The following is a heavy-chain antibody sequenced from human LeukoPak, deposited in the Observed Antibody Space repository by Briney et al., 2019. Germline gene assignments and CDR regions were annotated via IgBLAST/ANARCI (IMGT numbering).Heavy chain of an antibody. V-gene: IGHV4-39*01. D-gene: IGHD3-16*01. J-gene: IGHJ3*02. Sequence: SETLSLTCTVSGGSISSSSYYWGWIRQPPGKGLEWIGYIYYSGSTYYNPSLKSRVTMSVDTSKNQFSLRLTSVTAADTAVYSCARLIFSYTYRDAFDIWGQGTVVTV. CDR1: GGSISSSSYY. CDR2: IYYSGST. CDR3: ARLIFSYTYRDAFDI.